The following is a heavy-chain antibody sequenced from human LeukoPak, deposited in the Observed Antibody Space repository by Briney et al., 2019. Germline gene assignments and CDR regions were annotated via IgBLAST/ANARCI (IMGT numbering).Heavy chain of an antibody. CDR1: GGSFSGYY. CDR3: ARGPRPFGSGKYFDY. Sequence: SETLSLTCAVCGGSFSGYYWSWIRQPPGKGLEWIGEINHSGSTNYNPSLKSRVTISVDTSKNQFSLKLSSVTAADTAVYYCARGPRPFGSGKYFDYWGQGTLVTVSS. V-gene: IGHV4-34*01. J-gene: IGHJ4*02. CDR2: INHSGST. D-gene: IGHD3-10*01.